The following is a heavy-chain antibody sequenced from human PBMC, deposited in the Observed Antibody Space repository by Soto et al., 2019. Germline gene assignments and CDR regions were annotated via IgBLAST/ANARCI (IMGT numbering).Heavy chain of an antibody. J-gene: IGHJ6*02. Sequence: ASVKVSCKASGFTFTSSAVQWVRQARGQRLEWIGWIVVGSSNTNYAQKFQERVTITRDMSTSTAYMELSSLRSEDTAVYYCAAGDSNYLPLIYYYYYGMDVWGQGTTVTVSS. CDR2: IVVGSSNT. D-gene: IGHD4-4*01. CDR1: GFTFTSSA. CDR3: AAGDSNYLPLIYYYYYGMDV. V-gene: IGHV1-58*01.